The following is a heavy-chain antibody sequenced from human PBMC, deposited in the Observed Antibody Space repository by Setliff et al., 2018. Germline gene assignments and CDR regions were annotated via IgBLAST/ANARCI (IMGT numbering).Heavy chain of an antibody. CDR3: AGVYGENDLPDI. V-gene: IGHV4-34*01. D-gene: IGHD4-17*01. CDR2: INHSGST. Sequence: ETLSLTCVVYGGSFSGYQWSWIRQSPGKGLEWIGEINHSGSTFIYPSLRSRVTISADTSKNQFSLKLTSVTAADTAMYYCAGVYGENDLPDIWGQGTMVTVSS. J-gene: IGHJ3*02. CDR1: GGSFSGYQ.